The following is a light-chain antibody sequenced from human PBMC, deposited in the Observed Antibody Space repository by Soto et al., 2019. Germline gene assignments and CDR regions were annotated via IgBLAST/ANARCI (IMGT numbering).Light chain of an antibody. Sequence: AIQLTQSPSSLSASVGDRVTITCRASQGISSALAWYQQKPGKAPKLLIYDASSLESGVPSRFSGSGSGTDFTLPISSLQPEDFATYYCQQFNSYPATFGPGTKVDIK. J-gene: IGKJ3*01. CDR3: QQFNSYPAT. V-gene: IGKV1-13*02. CDR2: DAS. CDR1: QGISSA.